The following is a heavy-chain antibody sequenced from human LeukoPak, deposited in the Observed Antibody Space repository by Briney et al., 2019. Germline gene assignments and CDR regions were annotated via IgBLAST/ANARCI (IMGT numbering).Heavy chain of an antibody. CDR3: ARGSSGHYFGY. Sequence: SETLSLTCAVYGGSFSGYYWSWIRQPPGKGLEWTGEINHSGSTNYNPSLKSRVTISVDTSKNQFSLKLSSVTAADTAVYYCARGSSGHYFGYWGQGTLVTVSS. CDR2: INHSGST. D-gene: IGHD6-19*01. V-gene: IGHV4-34*01. CDR1: GGSFSGYY. J-gene: IGHJ4*02.